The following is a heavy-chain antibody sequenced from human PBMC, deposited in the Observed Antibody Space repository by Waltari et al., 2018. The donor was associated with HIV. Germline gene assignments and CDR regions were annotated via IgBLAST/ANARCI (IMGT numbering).Heavy chain of an antibody. CDR2: INPNSGGT. J-gene: IGHJ6*02. D-gene: IGHD3-22*01. CDR1: GYTFTGYY. CDR3: ARAQYYYDSSGYYYGDYGMDV. V-gene: IGHV1-2*02. Sequence: QVQLVQSGAEVKKPGASVKVSCKASGYTFTGYYMNWVRQAPGQGLEWIGWINPNSGGTNYAQKFQGRVTMTRDTSISTAYMELSRLRSDDTAVYYCARAQYYYDSSGYYYGDYGMDVWGQGTTVTVSS.